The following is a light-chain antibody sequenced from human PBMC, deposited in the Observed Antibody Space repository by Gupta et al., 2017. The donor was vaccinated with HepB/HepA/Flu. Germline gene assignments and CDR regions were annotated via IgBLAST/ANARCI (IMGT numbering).Light chain of an antibody. CDR2: VNNDGTH. V-gene: IGLV4-69*01. CDR1: TGHSDYA. CDR3: QTCVANIRV. J-gene: IGLJ2*01. Sequence: QLVLTQSPSASASLGASVKITCTLSTGHSDYAIAWHQQHPKTGPRFLMKVNNDGTHTKGDGIPDRFSGSSSGAARYLTISSLQSEDEADYYCQTCVANIRVFGGGTKLTVL.